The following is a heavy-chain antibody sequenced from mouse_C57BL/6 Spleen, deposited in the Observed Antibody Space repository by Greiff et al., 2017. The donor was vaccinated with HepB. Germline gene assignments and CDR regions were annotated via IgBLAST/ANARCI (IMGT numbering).Heavy chain of an antibody. J-gene: IGHJ1*03. CDR2: IDPSDSET. Sequence: QVQLQQPGAELVRPGSSVKLSCKASGYTFTSYWMHWVKQRPIQGLEWIGNIDPSDSETHYNQKFKDKATLTVAKSSSTAYMQLSSLTSEDSAVYSCASGDYYSSSYRYFDVWGTGTTVTVSS. V-gene: IGHV1-52*01. CDR1: GYTFTSYW. CDR3: ASGDYYSSSYRYFDV. D-gene: IGHD1-1*01.